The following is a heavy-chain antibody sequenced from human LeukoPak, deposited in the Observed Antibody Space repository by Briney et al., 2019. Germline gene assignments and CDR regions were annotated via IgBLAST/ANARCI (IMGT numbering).Heavy chain of an antibody. CDR3: AKGFASGDTAMVTYDY. V-gene: IGHV3-30*18. CDR1: GFTFSSYG. J-gene: IGHJ4*02. CDR2: ISYDGGNK. Sequence: GGSLRHSCAASGFTFSSYGMHWVRQAPGKGLEWVAVISYDGGNKYYADSVKGRFTISRDNSKNTLYLQMNSLRAEDTAVYYCAKGFASGDTAMVTYDYWGQGTLVTVSS. D-gene: IGHD5-18*01.